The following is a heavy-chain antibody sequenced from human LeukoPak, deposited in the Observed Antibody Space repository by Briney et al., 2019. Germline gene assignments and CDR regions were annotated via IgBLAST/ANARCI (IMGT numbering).Heavy chain of an antibody. V-gene: IGHV3-23*01. Sequence: GGSLRLSCAASGFTFSSYAMSWVRHAPGQGLGWVSAISGSGGSTYHADSVKGRFTISRDNSKNTLYLQMNSLRAEDTAVYYCAKDRFAWLVPHDYWGQGTLVTVSS. J-gene: IGHJ4*02. CDR3: AKDRFAWLVPHDY. D-gene: IGHD6-19*01. CDR2: ISGSGGST. CDR1: GFTFSSYA.